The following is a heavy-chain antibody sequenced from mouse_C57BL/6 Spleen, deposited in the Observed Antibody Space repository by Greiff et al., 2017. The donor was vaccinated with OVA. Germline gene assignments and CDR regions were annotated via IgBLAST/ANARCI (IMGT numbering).Heavy chain of an antibody. D-gene: IGHD3-2*02. CDR2: FYPGSGSI. CDR3: ARHEGDSSGYVWFAY. J-gene: IGHJ3*01. V-gene: IGHV1-62-2*01. Sequence: VKLVESGAELVKPGASVKLSCKASGYTFTEYTIHWVKQRSGQGLEWIGWFYPGSGSIKYNEKFKDKATLTADKSSSTVYMELSRLTSEDSAVYFCARHEGDSSGYVWFAYWGQGTLVTVSA. CDR1: GYTFTEYT.